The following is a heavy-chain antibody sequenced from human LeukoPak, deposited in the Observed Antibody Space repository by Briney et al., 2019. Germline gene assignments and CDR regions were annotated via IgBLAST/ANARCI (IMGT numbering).Heavy chain of an antibody. CDR2: INPNNGDT. CDR3: ARDPRDGYNCPFDY. V-gene: IGHV1-2*02. D-gene: IGHD5-24*01. CDR1: GYTFTGYY. Sequence: GASVKVSCKASGYTFTGYYMHWVRQAPGQGLEWMGWINPNNGDTNYAQNFQGRVTMTRDTSITTAYMELTSLKSDDTAVYYCARDPRDGYNCPFDYWGQGTLVTVSS. J-gene: IGHJ4*02.